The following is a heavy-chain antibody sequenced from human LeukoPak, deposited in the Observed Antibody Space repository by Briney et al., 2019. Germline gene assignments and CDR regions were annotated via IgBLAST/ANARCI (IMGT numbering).Heavy chain of an antibody. CDR2: IYYSGST. D-gene: IGHD3-10*01. CDR1: GGSISSSSYY. V-gene: IGHV4-39*07. Sequence: SETLSLTCTVSGGSISSSSYYWAWIRQPPGKGLEWIGSIYYSGSTYYNPSLKSRVTISVDTSKNQFSLKLSSVTAADTAVYYCARGVRGAAPYYYYYMDVWGKGTTVTVSS. J-gene: IGHJ6*03. CDR3: ARGVRGAAPYYYYYMDV.